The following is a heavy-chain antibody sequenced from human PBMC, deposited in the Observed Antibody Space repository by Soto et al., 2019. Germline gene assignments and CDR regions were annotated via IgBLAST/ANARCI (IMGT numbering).Heavy chain of an antibody. D-gene: IGHD6-19*01. CDR3: ARHETRYSSLDNQLHYYGMDV. J-gene: IGHJ6*02. CDR2: IYPDDSDS. Sequence: PGESLKISCRGSGYSFDNYWIAWVRQMPGKGLEWMGIIYPDDSDSRYSPSFEGQVTISADKSISTAYLQWNRLKASDSAMYYCARHETRYSSLDNQLHYYGMDVWGQGTTVTVSS. CDR1: GYSFDNYW. V-gene: IGHV5-51*01.